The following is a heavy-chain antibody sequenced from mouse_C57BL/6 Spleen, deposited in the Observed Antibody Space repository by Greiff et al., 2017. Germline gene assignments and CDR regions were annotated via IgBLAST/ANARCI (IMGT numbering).Heavy chain of an antibody. CDR3: TGDSNSFAY. J-gene: IGHJ3*01. CDR1: GFTFSNYW. Sequence: EVQVVESGGGLVQPGGSMKLSCVASGFTFSNYWMNWVRQSPEKGLEWVAQIRLKSDNYATHYAESVKGRFTISRDDSKSSVYLQMNNLRAEDTGIYYCTGDSNSFAYWGQGTLVTVSA. D-gene: IGHD2-5*01. V-gene: IGHV6-3*01. CDR2: IRLKSDNYAT.